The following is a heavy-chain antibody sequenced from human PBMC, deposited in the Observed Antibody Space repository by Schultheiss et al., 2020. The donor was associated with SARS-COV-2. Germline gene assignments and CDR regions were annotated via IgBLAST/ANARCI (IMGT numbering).Heavy chain of an antibody. J-gene: IGHJ6*02. V-gene: IGHV3-48*03. Sequence: GGSLRLSCAASGITFSSYEMNWVRQAPGKGLEWVSFISSSGSTIYYADSVKGRFTISRDNAKNSLYLQMNSLRAEDTAVYYCARTKQIQYSYGMYYFYGMDVWGQGTTVTVSS. D-gene: IGHD5-18*01. CDR2: ISSSGSTI. CDR1: GITFSSYE. CDR3: ARTKQIQYSYGMYYFYGMDV.